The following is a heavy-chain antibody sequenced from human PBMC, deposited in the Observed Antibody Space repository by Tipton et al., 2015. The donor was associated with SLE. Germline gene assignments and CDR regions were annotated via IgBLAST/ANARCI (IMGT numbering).Heavy chain of an antibody. CDR2: IYYSGST. CDR3: ARVKSDYGDC. CDR1: GYSISSGYY. J-gene: IGHJ4*02. Sequence: TLSLTCTVSGYSISSGYYWGWIRQPPGKGLEWIGYIYYSGSTYYNPSLKSRVTISVDTSKNQFSLKLSSVTAADTAVYYCARVKSDYGDCWGQGTLVTVSS. V-gene: IGHV4-38-2*02.